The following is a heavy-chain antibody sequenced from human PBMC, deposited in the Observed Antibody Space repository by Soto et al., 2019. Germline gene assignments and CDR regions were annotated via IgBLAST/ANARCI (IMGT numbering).Heavy chain of an antibody. CDR1: GYRFTSYC. J-gene: IGHJ6*02. V-gene: IGHV5-51*01. D-gene: IGHD2-2*01. CDR3: ARHMGLVVPAAIYYYGMDV. Sequence: VESLKISCKGSGYRFTSYCIGWVRQMPGKGLEWMGIIYPGDSDTRYSPSFQGQVTISADKSISTAYLQWSSLKASDTAMYYCARHMGLVVPAAIYYYGMDVWGQGTTVTVSS. CDR2: IYPGDSDT.